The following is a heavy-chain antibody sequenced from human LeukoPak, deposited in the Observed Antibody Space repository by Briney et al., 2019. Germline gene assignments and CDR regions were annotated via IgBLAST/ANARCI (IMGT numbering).Heavy chain of an antibody. J-gene: IGHJ6*03. V-gene: IGHV4-39*07. CDR3: ARGRRSPHENYYYYMDV. D-gene: IGHD1-26*01. CDR2: INHSGST. CDR1: GGSISSGSYY. Sequence: SETLSLTCTVSGGSISSGSYYWSWIRQPPGKGLEWIGEINHSGSTNYNPSLKSRVTISVDTSKNQFSLKLSSVTAADTAVYYCARGRRSPHENYYYYMDVWGKGTTVTVSS.